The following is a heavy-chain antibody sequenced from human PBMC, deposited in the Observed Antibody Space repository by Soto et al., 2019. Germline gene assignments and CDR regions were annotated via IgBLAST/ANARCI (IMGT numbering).Heavy chain of an antibody. V-gene: IGHV3-48*01. Sequence: GGSLRLSCAASGFTFSSYGMNWVRQAPGKGLEWVSYITSSGSTINYADSVKGRFTISKDNAKNSLHLQMNSLRAEDTAVYYCARDLGSGRRYFDYWGQGT. J-gene: IGHJ4*02. D-gene: IGHD6-19*01. CDR2: ITSSGSTI. CDR1: GFTFSSYG. CDR3: ARDLGSGRRYFDY.